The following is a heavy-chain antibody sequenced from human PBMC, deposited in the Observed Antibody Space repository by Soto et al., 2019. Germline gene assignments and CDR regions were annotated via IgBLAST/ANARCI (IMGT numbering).Heavy chain of an antibody. CDR1: GGTFSSYT. CDR2: IIPILGIA. Sequence: QVQLVQSGAEVKKPGSSVKVSCKASGGTFSSYTISWVRQAAGQGLEWMGRIIPILGIANYAQKFQGRVTITADKSTSTAYMELSSLRSEDMAVYYYARGVYSSSSWFAPCGQGTLVTVSS. D-gene: IGHD6-13*01. CDR3: ARGVYSSSSWFAP. J-gene: IGHJ5*02. V-gene: IGHV1-69*02.